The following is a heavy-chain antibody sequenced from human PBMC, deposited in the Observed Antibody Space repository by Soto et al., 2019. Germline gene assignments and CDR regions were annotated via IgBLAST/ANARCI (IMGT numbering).Heavy chain of an antibody. D-gene: IGHD3-9*01. J-gene: IGHJ6*02. V-gene: IGHV3-72*01. CDR2: TRNKANSYTT. Sequence: EVQLVESGGGLVQPGGSLRLSCAASGFTFSDHYMDWVRQAPGKGLEWVGRTRNKANSYTTEYAASVKGRFTISRDDSKNSLYLQMNSLKTEDTAVYYCARESDILTGQLDVSGQGTTVTVSS. CDR1: GFTFSDHY. CDR3: ARESDILTGQLDV.